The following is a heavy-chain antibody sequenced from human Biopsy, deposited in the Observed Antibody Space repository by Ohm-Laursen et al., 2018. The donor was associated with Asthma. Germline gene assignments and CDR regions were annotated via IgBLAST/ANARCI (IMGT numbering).Heavy chain of an antibody. CDR3: AREGIAVAHFDY. V-gene: IGHV3-30-3*01. D-gene: IGHD6-19*01. Sequence: SLSLSCTASGFTFSSYAMHWVRQAPGKGLERVADISYDGSNKYYADSVKGRFTISRDNSKTTKYLQMISLRAVDTAVYYGAREGIAVAHFDYWGQGTLVTVSS. CDR2: ISYDGSNK. CDR1: GFTFSSYA. J-gene: IGHJ4*02.